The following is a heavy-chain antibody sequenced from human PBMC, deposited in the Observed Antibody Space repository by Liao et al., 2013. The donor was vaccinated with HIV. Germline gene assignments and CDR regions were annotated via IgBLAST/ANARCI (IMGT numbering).Heavy chain of an antibody. CDR1: GGSFSGYY. D-gene: IGHD1-26*01. V-gene: IGHV4-34*01. Sequence: QVQLQQWGAGLLKPSETLSLTCAVYGGSFSGYYWSWIRQPPGKGLEWIGYIYYSGSTYYNPSLKSRVTISVDTSKNQFSLKLSSVTAADTAVYYCARYLVGRFDYWGQGTLVTVSS. J-gene: IGHJ4*02. CDR2: IYYSGST. CDR3: ARYLVGRFDY.